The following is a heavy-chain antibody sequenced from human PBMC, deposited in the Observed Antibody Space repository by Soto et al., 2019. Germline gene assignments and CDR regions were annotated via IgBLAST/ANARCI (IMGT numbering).Heavy chain of an antibody. Sequence: GGSLGLSCAASGFTFSSYSMNWVRQAPGKGLEWVSYISSSSSTIYYADSVKGRFTISRDNAKNSLYLQMNSLRAEDTAVYYCARQYCSGGSCYGAYFDYWGQGTLVTVSS. CDR2: ISSSSSTI. V-gene: IGHV3-48*01. CDR1: GFTFSSYS. D-gene: IGHD2-15*01. J-gene: IGHJ4*02. CDR3: ARQYCSGGSCYGAYFDY.